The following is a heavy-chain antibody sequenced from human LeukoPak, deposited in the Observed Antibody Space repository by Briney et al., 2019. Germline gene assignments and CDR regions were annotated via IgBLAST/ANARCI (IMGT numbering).Heavy chain of an antibody. D-gene: IGHD6-13*01. CDR2: INLNSGGT. J-gene: IGHJ4*02. CDR1: GYTFTGYY. CDR3: ARDLPYSSSWESIDY. V-gene: IGHV1-2*02. Sequence: ASVKVSCKASGYTFTGYYMHWVRQASGQGLEWMGWINLNSGGTNYAQKFQGRVTMTRDTSISAAYVELRSLRSDDTAVYYCARDLPYSSSWESIDYWGQGTLVTVSS.